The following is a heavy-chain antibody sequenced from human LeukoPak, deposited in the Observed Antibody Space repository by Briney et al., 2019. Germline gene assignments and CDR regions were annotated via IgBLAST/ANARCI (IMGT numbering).Heavy chain of an antibody. Sequence: SETLSLTCAVSGGSFSGYYWSWIRQPQGTGLELVGEINNTRTTSDNPSFKSRGPISVDTSKNQFSLQLSSVTAADTAVYYCARWDTAMVVDYFDYWGQETLVTVSS. D-gene: IGHD5-18*01. CDR1: GGSFSGYY. J-gene: IGHJ4*02. CDR3: ARWDTAMVVDYFDY. V-gene: IGHV4-34*01. CDR2: INNTRTT.